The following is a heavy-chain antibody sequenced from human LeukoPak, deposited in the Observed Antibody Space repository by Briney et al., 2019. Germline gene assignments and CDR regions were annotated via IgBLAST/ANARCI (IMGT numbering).Heavy chain of an antibody. J-gene: IGHJ4*02. CDR3: ARENGGYYFDY. CDR1: GGSISSGGYS. Sequence: PSETLSLTCAVSGGSISSGGYSWSWIRQPPGKGLEWIGYIYYSGSTYYNPSLKSRVTISVDTSKNQFSLKLSSVTAADTAVYYCARENGGYYFDYWGQGTLVTVSS. V-gene: IGHV4-30-4*07. D-gene: IGHD1-1*01. CDR2: IYYSGST.